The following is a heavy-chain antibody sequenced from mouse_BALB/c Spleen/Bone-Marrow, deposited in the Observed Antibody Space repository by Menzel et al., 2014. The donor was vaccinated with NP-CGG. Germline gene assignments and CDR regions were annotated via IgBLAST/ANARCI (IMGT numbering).Heavy chain of an antibody. CDR2: TNPESSTI. Sequence: DVKLVESGGGLVQPGGSLKLSCAASGFDFSRYWMSWVRQAPGKGLEWIGETNPESSTINYTPSLKDKFIISRDNAKNTLYLQMSKVRSEDTALYYCARLNYYGNLFVWGAGTTVTVSS. D-gene: IGHD1-1*01. V-gene: IGHV4-1*02. CDR1: GFDFSRYW. CDR3: ARLNYYGNLFV. J-gene: IGHJ1*01.